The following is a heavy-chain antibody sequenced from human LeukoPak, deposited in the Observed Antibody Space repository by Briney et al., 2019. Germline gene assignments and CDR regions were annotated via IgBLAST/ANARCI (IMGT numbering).Heavy chain of an antibody. CDR2: IRYDGSNK. J-gene: IGHJ5*02. CDR3: AKDRQQLANWFDP. V-gene: IGHV3-30*02. D-gene: IGHD6-13*01. CDR1: GFTFSSYG. Sequence: PGGSLRLSCAASGFTFSSYGMHWVRQAPGKGLEWVAFIRYDGSNKYYADSVKGRFTISRDNSKNTLYLQMNSLRAGDTAVYYCAKDRQQLANWFDPWGQGTLVTVSS.